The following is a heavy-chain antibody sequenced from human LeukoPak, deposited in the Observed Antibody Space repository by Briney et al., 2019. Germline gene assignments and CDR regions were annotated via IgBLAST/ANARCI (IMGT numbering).Heavy chain of an antibody. Sequence: GESLKISCKVSGYSFTNYWIGWVRQMPGKGLEWMGIIYPGDSDTRYSPSFQGQVTISADMSISTAYLQWSSLKASDTAIYYCTSRHRDDYKYNSWGQGTLVTVSS. CDR3: TSRHRDDYKYNS. D-gene: IGHD5-24*01. J-gene: IGHJ4*02. V-gene: IGHV5-51*01. CDR2: IYPGDSDT. CDR1: GYSFTNYW.